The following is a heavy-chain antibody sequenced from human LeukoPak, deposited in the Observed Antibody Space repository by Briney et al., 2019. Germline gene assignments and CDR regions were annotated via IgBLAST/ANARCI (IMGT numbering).Heavy chain of an antibody. CDR3: ARVSSWGFDF. CDR2: ISHSGRT. CDR1: GGSISSSSYY. V-gene: IGHV4-39*07. Sequence: SETLSLTCTVSGGSISSSSYYWGWIRQSPGKGLEWIGSISHSGRTYYNPSLNSRLTMSVDTSTNRFSMKLTSVTAADTAVYFCARVSSWGFDFWGQGSLVTVSS. D-gene: IGHD2-2*01. J-gene: IGHJ4*02.